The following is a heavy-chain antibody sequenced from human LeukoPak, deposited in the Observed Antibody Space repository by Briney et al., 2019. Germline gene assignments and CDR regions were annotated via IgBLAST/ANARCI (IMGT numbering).Heavy chain of an antibody. CDR1: GGSISSSSVY. V-gene: IGHV4-39*07. D-gene: IGHD2-15*01. CDR3: AGGGRTFDY. Sequence: SETLSLTCTVSGGSISSSSVYWSWIRQPPGKGLEWIGEINHSGSTNYNPSLKSRVTISVDTSKNQFSLKLSSVTAADTAVYYCAGGGRTFDYWGQGTLVTVSS. J-gene: IGHJ4*02. CDR2: INHSGST.